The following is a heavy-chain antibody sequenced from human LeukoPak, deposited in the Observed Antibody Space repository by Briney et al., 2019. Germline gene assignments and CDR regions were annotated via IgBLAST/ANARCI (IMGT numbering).Heavy chain of an antibody. D-gene: IGHD2-15*01. J-gene: IGHJ4*02. CDR3: ARDLGGHDY. V-gene: IGHV3-21*01. CDR1: GFTFSSYS. Sequence: KPGGSLRLSCAASGFTFSSYSMNWVRQAPGKGLEWVSSISSSSSYIYHADSVKGRFTISRDNAKNSLYLQMNSLRAEDTAVYYCARDLGGHDYWGQGTLVTVSS. CDR2: ISSSSSYI.